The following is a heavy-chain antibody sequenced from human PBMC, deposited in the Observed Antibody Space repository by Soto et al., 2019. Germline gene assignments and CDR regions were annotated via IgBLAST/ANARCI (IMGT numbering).Heavy chain of an antibody. CDR2: ITGSGDNR. CDR3: AKDYGNIWDPLDY. J-gene: IGHJ4*02. V-gene: IGHV3-23*01. CDR1: GFTFSSYA. D-gene: IGHD4-4*01. Sequence: EVPLLESGGGLVPPGGSLRLSCAASGFTFSSYAMSWVRQAPGKGLEWVSGITGSGDNRYYADSVKGRFTISRDNPKHTLDLQMNSLRVEDTAVFYCAKDYGNIWDPLDYWGQGPRVTVSS.